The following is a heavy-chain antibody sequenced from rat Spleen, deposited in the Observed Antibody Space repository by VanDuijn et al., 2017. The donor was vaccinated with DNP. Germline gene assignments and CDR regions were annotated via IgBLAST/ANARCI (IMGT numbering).Heavy chain of an antibody. V-gene: IGHV5-25*01. CDR2: ITNSGGST. CDR3: ARHVDC. J-gene: IGHJ1*01. CDR1: GFTFSNYY. Sequence: EVQLVESGGGLVQPGRSMKLSCAASGFTFSNYYMAWVRQAPAKGLEWVASITNSGGSTYYRDSVKGRFTISRDNAKSTLYLQMDSLRSEDTATYYCARHVDCWGPGTMVTVSS.